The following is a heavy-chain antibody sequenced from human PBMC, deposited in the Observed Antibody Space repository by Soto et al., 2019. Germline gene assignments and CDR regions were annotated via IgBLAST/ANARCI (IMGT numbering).Heavy chain of an antibody. V-gene: IGHV1-69*02. CDR2: IIPILGIA. Sequence: GASVKVSCKASGGTFSSYTISWVRQAPGQGLEWMGRIIPILGIANYAQKFQGRVTITADKSTSTAYMELSSLRSEDTAVYYCASSSLGYCSGGSCYAPDYWGQGTLVTVSS. J-gene: IGHJ4*02. D-gene: IGHD2-15*01. CDR3: ASSSLGYCSGGSCYAPDY. CDR1: GGTFSSYT.